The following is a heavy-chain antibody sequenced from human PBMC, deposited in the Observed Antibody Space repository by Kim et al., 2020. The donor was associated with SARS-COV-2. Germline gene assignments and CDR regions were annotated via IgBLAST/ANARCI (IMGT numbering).Heavy chain of an antibody. J-gene: IGHJ4*02. CDR3: ARRATYYDILTGYPSPYFDS. CDR1: GGSISSGDSY. V-gene: IGHV4-30-4*01. Sequence: SETLSLTCTVSGGSISSGDSYWSWIRQPPGKGLEWIGSIYYSGFTYYSPSLKSRLIVSVDTSKNQFSLKLTSVTAADTAVYYCARRATYYDILTGYPSPYFDSWGQGTLVTVSS. CDR2: IYYSGFT. D-gene: IGHD3-9*01.